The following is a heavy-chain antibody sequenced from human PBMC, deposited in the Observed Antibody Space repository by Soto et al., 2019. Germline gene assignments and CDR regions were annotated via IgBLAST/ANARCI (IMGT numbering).Heavy chain of an antibody. J-gene: IGHJ5*02. Sequence: QLQLQESGPGLVKPSETLSLTCTVSGGSISSSSYYWGWIRQPPGKGLEWIGSIYYSGSTYYNPSLKSRVTISVDTSKNQFSLKLSSVTAADTAVYYCARPTYSSRIDPWGQGTLVTVSS. V-gene: IGHV4-39*01. CDR2: IYYSGST. D-gene: IGHD6-13*01. CDR3: ARPTYSSRIDP. CDR1: GGSISSSSYY.